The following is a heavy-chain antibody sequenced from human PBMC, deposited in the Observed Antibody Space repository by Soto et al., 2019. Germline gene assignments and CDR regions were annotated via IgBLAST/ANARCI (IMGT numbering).Heavy chain of an antibody. D-gene: IGHD3-3*01. V-gene: IGHV4-39*01. CDR1: GGSISSSSYY. Sequence: SETLSLTCTVSGGSISSSSYYWGWIRQPTGKGMEWIGSIYYSGSTYYNTSLKSRVTISVDTSKNQFSLKLSSVTAADTAVYYCASWDFWSGYYDYWGQGTLVTVSS. J-gene: IGHJ4*02. CDR2: IYYSGST. CDR3: ASWDFWSGYYDY.